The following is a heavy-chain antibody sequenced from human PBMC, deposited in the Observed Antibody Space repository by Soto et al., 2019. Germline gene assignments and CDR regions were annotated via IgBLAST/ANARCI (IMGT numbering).Heavy chain of an antibody. D-gene: IGHD3-22*01. V-gene: IGHV3-7*05. CDR1: GFTFSSYW. CDR2: IKQDGSEK. Sequence: GGSLRLSCAASGFTFSSYWMSWVRQAPGKGLEWVANIKQDGSEKYYVDSVKGRFTISRDNAKNSLYLQMNSLRAEDTAVYYCGSFYYYDSSGSRGYFDYWGQGTLVTVSS. CDR3: GSFYYYDSSGSRGYFDY. J-gene: IGHJ4*02.